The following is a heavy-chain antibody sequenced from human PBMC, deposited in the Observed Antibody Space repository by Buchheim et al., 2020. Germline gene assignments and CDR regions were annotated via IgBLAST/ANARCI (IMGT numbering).Heavy chain of an antibody. CDR3: ARAPYSSSSYDYYYYYGMDV. Sequence: EVQLVESGGGLVQPAGSLRLSCGASGFTFTTYWMSWVRQAPGKGLEWLANIKQDGSEKYYVDSVKGRFTISRDNAKNSLYLQMNSLRAGDTAVYYCARAPYSSSSYDYYYYYGMDVWGQGTT. CDR2: IKQDGSEK. V-gene: IGHV3-7*01. CDR1: GFTFTTYW. J-gene: IGHJ6*02. D-gene: IGHD6-6*01.